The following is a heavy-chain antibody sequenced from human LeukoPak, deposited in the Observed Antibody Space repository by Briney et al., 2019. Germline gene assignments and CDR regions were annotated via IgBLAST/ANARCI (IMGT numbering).Heavy chain of an antibody. CDR2: ISAYNGNT. CDR1: GYTFTSYG. Sequence: ASVKVSCKASGYTFTSYGISWVRQAPGQGLEWMGWISAYNGNTNYAQKLQGRVTMTTDTSTSTAYMELRSLRSDDTAVYYCARGGYYYDSSGYYARYDYWGQGTLVTVSS. J-gene: IGHJ4*02. CDR3: ARGGYYYDSSGYYARYDY. V-gene: IGHV1-18*01. D-gene: IGHD3-22*01.